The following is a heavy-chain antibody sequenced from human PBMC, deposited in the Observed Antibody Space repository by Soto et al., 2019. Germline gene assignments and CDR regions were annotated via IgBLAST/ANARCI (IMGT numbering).Heavy chain of an antibody. Sequence: QGQLVESGGGVVLPGRSLRLSCAGSGFVFRDYGMHWLRQAPGKGLQWVAYVSSDGNNSHYADSMNERVTISRDNSNNPQPLLVTNRRDVDTGVYYSAKDPDHDMGEGCFDLRGRGALVTVPS. CDR1: GFVFRDYG. J-gene: IGHJ2*01. CDR2: VSSDGNNS. D-gene: IGHD3-16*01. CDR3: AKDPDHDMGEGCFDL. V-gene: IGHV3-30*18.